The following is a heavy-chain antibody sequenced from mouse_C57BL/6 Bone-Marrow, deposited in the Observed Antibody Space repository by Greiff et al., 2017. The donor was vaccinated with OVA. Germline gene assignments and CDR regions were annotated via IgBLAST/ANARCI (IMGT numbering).Heavy chain of an antibody. CDR1: GYTFTSYW. V-gene: IGHV1-50*01. Sequence: QVQLQQPGAELVKPGASVKLSCKASGYTFTSYWMQWVKQRPGQGLEWIGEIDPSDSYTNYNQKFKGKATLTVDQSSSTAYMQLSSLTSEDSAVYYCARRLPYYFDYWGQGTTLTVSS. CDR3: ARRLPYYFDY. J-gene: IGHJ2*01. CDR2: IDPSDSYT. D-gene: IGHD5-5*01.